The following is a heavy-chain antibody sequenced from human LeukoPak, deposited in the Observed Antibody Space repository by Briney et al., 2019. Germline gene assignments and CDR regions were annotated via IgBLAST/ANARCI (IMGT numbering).Heavy chain of an antibody. CDR3: ARDRKTGSYYPDY. D-gene: IGHD3-10*01. J-gene: IGHJ4*02. Sequence: GGSLRLSCAASGFTFSNHGMPWVRRTPGKGLEWLAVIWYDGSTKYYADSVKGRFTISRDNSGNTVFLHMNSLRAEDTAFYFCARDRKTGSYYPDYWGRGTLVTVSS. CDR1: GFTFSNHG. CDR2: IWYDGSTK. V-gene: IGHV3-33*01.